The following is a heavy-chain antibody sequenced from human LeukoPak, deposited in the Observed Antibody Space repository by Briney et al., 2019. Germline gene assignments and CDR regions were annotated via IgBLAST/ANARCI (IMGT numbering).Heavy chain of an antibody. CDR2: LACLDASCTE. J-gene: IGHJ4*02. V-gene: IGHV3-23*01. CDR3: VRDSEGSFDY. Sequence: GGSLRLSCAASGFTIGTFDMCCVRQAPGKGLEWVSTLACLDASCTEYYSDSVKGPFSISRDTSRSTLSLQVNSLRVEDTAMYYCVRDSEGSFDYWGQGTLVTVSS. D-gene: IGHD3-10*01. CDR1: GFTIGTFD.